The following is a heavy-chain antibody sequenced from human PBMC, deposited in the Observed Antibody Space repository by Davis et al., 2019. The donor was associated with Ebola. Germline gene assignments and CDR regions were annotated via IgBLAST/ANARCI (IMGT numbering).Heavy chain of an antibody. CDR1: GFSLSTSGVG. Sequence: SGPTLVKPTQTLTLTCTFSGFSLSTSGVGVGWIRQPPGKALEWLTLIYWDDDKRYSPSLKSRLTITKDTSRNQVVLTMINMDPVDTATYFCARRQGLSSGSGWNSGVFDFWGQGILVTVS. CDR2: IYWDDDK. V-gene: IGHV2-5*02. CDR3: ARRQGLSSGSGWNSGVFDF. J-gene: IGHJ4*02. D-gene: IGHD1-7*01.